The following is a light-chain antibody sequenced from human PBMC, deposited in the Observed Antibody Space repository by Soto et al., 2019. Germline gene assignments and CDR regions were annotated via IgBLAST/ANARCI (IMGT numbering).Light chain of an antibody. V-gene: IGLV4-69*01. CDR1: SGHSSYA. CDR2: LSSDGSH. J-gene: IGLJ2*01. Sequence: QSVLTQSPSASASLGASVKLTCTLSSGHSSYAIAWHQQQPEKGPRYLMKLSSDGSHSKGDRIPDRFSGSSSGAERYLTISSLPSEDEAEYYCQTWDTGARVVFGGGTKLTVL. CDR3: QTWDTGARVV.